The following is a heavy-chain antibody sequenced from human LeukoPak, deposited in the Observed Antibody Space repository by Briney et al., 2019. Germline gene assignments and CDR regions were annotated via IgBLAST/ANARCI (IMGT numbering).Heavy chain of an antibody. J-gene: IGHJ6*03. D-gene: IGHD6-6*01. CDR3: ARRIAARPTTYFYYMDV. V-gene: IGHV4-59*08. CDR1: GGSISSYY. Sequence: SETLSLTCTVSGGSISSYYWSWIRQPPGKGLEWIGYIYYSGSTNYNPSLKSRVTISVDTSRNQFSLKLSSVTAADTAVYYCARRIAARPTTYFYYMDVWGKGTTVTVSS. CDR2: IYYSGST.